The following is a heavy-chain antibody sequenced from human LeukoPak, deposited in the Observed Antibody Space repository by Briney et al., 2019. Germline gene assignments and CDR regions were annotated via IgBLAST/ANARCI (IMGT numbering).Heavy chain of an antibody. Sequence: GGSLRLSCAASGFTFSSYSMSWVRQAPGKGLEWVSYISTGGSIYYVDSVKGRFTISRDNAKNSLYLQMSSLRDEDTAVYYCARPNMVQGTNIAAFDSWGQGTLVTVSS. CDR1: GFTFSSYS. D-gene: IGHD3-10*01. CDR3: ARPNMVQGTNIAAFDS. CDR2: ISTGGSI. V-gene: IGHV3-48*02. J-gene: IGHJ4*02.